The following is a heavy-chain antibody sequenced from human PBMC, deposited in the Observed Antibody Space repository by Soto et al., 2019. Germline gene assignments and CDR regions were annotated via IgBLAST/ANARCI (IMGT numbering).Heavy chain of an antibody. Sequence: PGGSLRLSCAASGFTFSSYAMSWVRQAPGKGLEWISAVSGSGGSTYYADSVKGRFTISRDNSKDTLYLQMNNLRAEDTAGYYCAKPPDYNWNDYWGKGNLVTVSS. J-gene: IGHJ4*02. CDR3: AKPPDYNWNDY. V-gene: IGHV3-23*01. D-gene: IGHD1-20*01. CDR2: VSGSGGST. CDR1: GFTFSSYA.